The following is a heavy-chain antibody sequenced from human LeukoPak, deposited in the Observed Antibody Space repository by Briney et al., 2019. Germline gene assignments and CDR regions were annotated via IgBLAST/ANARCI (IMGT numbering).Heavy chain of an antibody. CDR1: GFTFSSYG. Sequence: GGSLRLSCAASGFTFSSYGMHWVRQAPGKGLEWVAVIWYDGSNKYYAGSVKGRFTISRDNSKNTLYLQMNSLRAEDTAVYYCARDLSNMSVAGTGENYWGQGTLVTVSS. V-gene: IGHV3-33*01. J-gene: IGHJ4*02. D-gene: IGHD6-19*01. CDR3: ARDLSNMSVAGTGENY. CDR2: IWYDGSNK.